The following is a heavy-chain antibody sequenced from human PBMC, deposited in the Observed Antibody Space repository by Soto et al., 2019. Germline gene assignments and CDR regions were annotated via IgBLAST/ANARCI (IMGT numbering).Heavy chain of an antibody. CDR1: GYTFNDYE. CDR2: MNPNSGET. V-gene: IGHV1-8*02. D-gene: IGHD2-2*01. J-gene: IGHJ5*02. CDR3: ARIAMPARPRWYNFFDP. Sequence: ASVKVSCKTSGYTFNDYEINWVRQATGQGLEWIGWMNPNSGETGYAQRFQGRVTMTTSTSLSTAYLELSSLTSDDTAVYYCARIAMPARPRWYNFFDPWGQGTLVTASS.